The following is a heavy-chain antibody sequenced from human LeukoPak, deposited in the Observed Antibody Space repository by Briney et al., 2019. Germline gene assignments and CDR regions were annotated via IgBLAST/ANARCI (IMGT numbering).Heavy chain of an antibody. D-gene: IGHD2-2*01. Sequence: GESRKFSCKGSEYSFTSYRIGGVRQLPGKGLKWRGIIYPGDSKTNDSPSLQGQVTISADKSISTAYLQWSSLKASDTGMYYCARLTGCSSTSCYRDMYYGMDVWGQGTTVTASS. CDR3: ARLTGCSSTSCYRDMYYGMDV. V-gene: IGHV5-51*01. J-gene: IGHJ6*02. CDR1: EYSFTSYR. CDR2: IYPGDSKT.